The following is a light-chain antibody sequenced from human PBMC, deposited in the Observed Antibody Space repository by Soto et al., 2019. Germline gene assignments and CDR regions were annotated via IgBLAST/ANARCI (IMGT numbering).Light chain of an antibody. V-gene: IGKV1-12*01. CDR1: QGISSW. Sequence: DIQMTQSPSSVSASVGDRVTITCRASQGISSWVAWYQQKPGKAPNLLIYAASSLQSGVPSRFSGSGSGTEFTLTISSLQPEDFATYYCQQADTFPPTLGAGTKVDIK. J-gene: IGKJ4*01. CDR3: QQADTFPPT. CDR2: AAS.